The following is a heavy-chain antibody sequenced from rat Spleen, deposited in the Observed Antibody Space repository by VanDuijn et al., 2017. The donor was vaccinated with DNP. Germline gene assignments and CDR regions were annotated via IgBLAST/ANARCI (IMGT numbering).Heavy chain of an antibody. CDR1: GYSITSIY. CDR3: ARWGDYFDY. Sequence: EVQLQESGPGLVKPSQSLSLTCSVTGYSITSIYWGWIRRFPGNKMEYIGHISYSGRTNYNPSLKSRISITRDTSKNQFFLHLNSVTTEDTATYYCARWGDYFDYWGQGVMVTVSS. CDR2: ISYSGRT. J-gene: IGHJ2*01. V-gene: IGHV3-1*01.